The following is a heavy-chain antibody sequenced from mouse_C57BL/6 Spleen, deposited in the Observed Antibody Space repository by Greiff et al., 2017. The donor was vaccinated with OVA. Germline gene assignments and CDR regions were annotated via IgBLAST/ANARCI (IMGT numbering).Heavy chain of an antibody. Sequence: VKLQESGAELVRPGASVKLSCTASGFNIKDDYMHWVKQRPEQGLEWIGWIDPENGDTEYASKFQGKATITADTSSNTAYLQLSSLTSEDTAVYDCTSLWLRKGFYYAMDYWGQGTSVTVSS. D-gene: IGHD2-2*01. CDR2: IDPENGDT. CDR3: TSLWLRKGFYYAMDY. CDR1: GFNIKDDY. V-gene: IGHV14-4*01. J-gene: IGHJ4*01.